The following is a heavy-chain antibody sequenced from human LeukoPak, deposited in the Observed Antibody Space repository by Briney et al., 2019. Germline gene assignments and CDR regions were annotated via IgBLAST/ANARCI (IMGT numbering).Heavy chain of an antibody. D-gene: IGHD6-13*01. V-gene: IGHV3-53*01. CDR2: IYSGGST. J-gene: IGHJ4*02. CDR3: ARSGWSAAGRFDY. Sequence: GGSLRLSCAASGFTVSSNYMSWVRQAPGKGLEWVSVIYSGGSTYYADSVKGRFTISRDNSKNTLYLQMNSLRAEDTAVYYCARSGWSAAGRFDYWGQGTLVTVSS. CDR1: GFTVSSNY.